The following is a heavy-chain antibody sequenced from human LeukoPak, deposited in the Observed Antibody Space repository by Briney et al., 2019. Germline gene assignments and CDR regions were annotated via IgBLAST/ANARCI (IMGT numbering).Heavy chain of an antibody. CDR1: GFTFDDYG. CDR2: INWNGGRT. D-gene: IGHD6-13*01. CDR3: ASDGIRSSWLGNWFDP. Sequence: PGGSLRLSRAASGFTFDDYGMSWVRQAPGKGLEWVSGINWNGGRTGYADSVKGRFTISRDNAKNFLYLQMNSLRAEDTAFYHCASDGIRSSWLGNWFDPWGQGTLVTVSS. V-gene: IGHV3-20*01. J-gene: IGHJ5*02.